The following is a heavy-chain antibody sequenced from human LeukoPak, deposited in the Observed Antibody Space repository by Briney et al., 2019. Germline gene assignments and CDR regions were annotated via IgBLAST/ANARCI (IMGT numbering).Heavy chain of an antibody. CDR3: ARDYYDSSGYWAPDAFDI. D-gene: IGHD3-22*01. Sequence: GRSLRLSCAASGFTFSSYAVHWVRQAPGKGLEWVAVISYDGSNKYYADSVKGRFTISRDNSKNTLYLQMNSLRAEDTAVYYCARDYYDSSGYWAPDAFDIWGQGTMVTVSS. CDR2: ISYDGSNK. V-gene: IGHV3-30-3*01. J-gene: IGHJ3*02. CDR1: GFTFSSYA.